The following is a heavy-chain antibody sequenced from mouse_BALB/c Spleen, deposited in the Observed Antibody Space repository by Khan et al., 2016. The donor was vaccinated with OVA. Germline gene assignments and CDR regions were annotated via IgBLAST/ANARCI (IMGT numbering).Heavy chain of an antibody. Sequence: LVESGGGLVQPGGSLKLSCAASGFTFSNYAMSWVRQTPEKRLEWVASISSGGSTYYPDSVKGRFTISRDNARNILYLQMSSLRSEETAMYYCARDYWFAYWGQGTLVTVSA. CDR2: ISSGGST. J-gene: IGHJ3*01. CDR3: ARDYWFAY. V-gene: IGHV5-6-5*01. CDR1: GFTFSNYA.